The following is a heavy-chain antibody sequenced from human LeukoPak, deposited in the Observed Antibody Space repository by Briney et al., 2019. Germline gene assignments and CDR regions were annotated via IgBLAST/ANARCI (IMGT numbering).Heavy chain of an antibody. CDR3: ARHRAHGGGWFDP. V-gene: IGHV4-59*08. CDR1: GGSISSYY. J-gene: IGHJ5*02. D-gene: IGHD1-26*01. CDR2: IYYSGGT. Sequence: PSETLSLTCTVSGGSISSYYWSWIRQPPGRGLEWIGYIYYSGGTNYNPSLKSRVTISVDTSKNQFSLKLSSVTAADTAVYHCARHRAHGGGWFDPWGQGTLVTVSS.